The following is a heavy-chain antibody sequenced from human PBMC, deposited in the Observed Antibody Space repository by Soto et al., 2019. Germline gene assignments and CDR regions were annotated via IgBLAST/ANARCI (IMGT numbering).Heavy chain of an antibody. D-gene: IGHD3-3*01. CDR2: ISAYDGNA. V-gene: IGHV1-18*01. CDR3: ARGFLEWLSPSFDY. Sequence: ASVKVSCKASGYTFTSYGISWVRQAPGQGPEWMGWISAYDGNANYAQKLQGRVTMTTDTSTSTAYMELRSLRSDDTAVYYCARGFLEWLSPSFDYWGQGTLVTVSS. J-gene: IGHJ4*02. CDR1: GYTFTSYG.